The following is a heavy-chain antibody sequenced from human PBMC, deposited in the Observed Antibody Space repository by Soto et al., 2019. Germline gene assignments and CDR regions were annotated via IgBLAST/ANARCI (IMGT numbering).Heavy chain of an antibody. D-gene: IGHD6-13*01. CDR2: ISYDGSNK. CDR1: GFTFSSYA. Sequence: GGSLRLSCAASGFTFSSYAMHWVRQAPGKGLEWVAVISYDGSNKYYADSVKGRFTISRDNSKNTLYLQMNSLRAEDMAVYYCARDPYSIAAAGMGDAFDIWGQGTMVTVSS. V-gene: IGHV3-30-3*01. CDR3: ARDPYSIAAAGMGDAFDI. J-gene: IGHJ3*02.